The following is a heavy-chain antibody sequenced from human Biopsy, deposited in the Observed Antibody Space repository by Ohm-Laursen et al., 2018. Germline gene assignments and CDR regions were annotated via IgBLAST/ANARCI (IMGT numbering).Heavy chain of an antibody. J-gene: IGHJ3*02. CDR3: AKHGSGWTGDDALHI. CDR1: GGSISGSS. Sequence: GTLSLTWTVSGGSISGSSWSWIRQAPGRGLEWVGYISYSGSTSNNPSLKSRITISVDTSKNQISLRVTSVTAADTAVYYCAKHGSGWTGDDALHIRGQGTMVTVSS. D-gene: IGHD6-19*01. V-gene: IGHV4-59*08. CDR2: ISYSGST.